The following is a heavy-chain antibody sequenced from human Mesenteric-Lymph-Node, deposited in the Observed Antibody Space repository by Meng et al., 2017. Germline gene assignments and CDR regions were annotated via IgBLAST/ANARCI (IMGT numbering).Heavy chain of an antibody. J-gene: IGHJ4*02. CDR3: AGVTFARYSSGWYVVGDY. CDR1: GYTFTTFY. D-gene: IGHD6-19*01. V-gene: IGHV1-18*04. Sequence: ASVKVSCKASGYTFTTFYIHWVRQAPGQGLEWMGWISAYNGNTNYAQKLQGRVTMTTDTSTSTAYMELRSLRSDDTAVYYCAGVTFARYSSGWYVVGDYWGKETLVTVSS. CDR2: ISAYNGNT.